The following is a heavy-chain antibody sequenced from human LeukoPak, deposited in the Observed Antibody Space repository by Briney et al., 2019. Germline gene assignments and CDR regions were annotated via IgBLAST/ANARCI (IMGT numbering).Heavy chain of an antibody. J-gene: IGHJ4*02. V-gene: IGHV3-21*01. CDR2: ISSSSSYI. CDR3: ARGMGLLWFGELNRSYYFDY. Sequence: GGSLRLSCAASGFTFSSYSMDWVRQAPGKGLEWVSSISSSSSYIYYADSVKGRFTISRDNAKNSLYLQMNSLRAQDTAVYYCARGMGLLWFGELNRSYYFDYWGQGTLVTVSS. CDR1: GFTFSSYS. D-gene: IGHD3-10*01.